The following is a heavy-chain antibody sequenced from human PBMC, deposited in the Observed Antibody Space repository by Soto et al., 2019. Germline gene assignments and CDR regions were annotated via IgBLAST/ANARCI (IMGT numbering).Heavy chain of an antibody. V-gene: IGHV1-18*04. CDR1: GYAFTTYG. CDR2: ISVYNGNT. Sequence: ASVKVSCKASGYAFTTYGITWVRQAPGQGLEWMGWISVYNGNTNYAQKLQGRVTMTTDTSTSTAYMELRSLSSDDTAVYYCAYVLEGLLPDVWGKGTTVTVSS. D-gene: IGHD2-21*02. J-gene: IGHJ6*04. CDR3: AYVLEGLLPDV.